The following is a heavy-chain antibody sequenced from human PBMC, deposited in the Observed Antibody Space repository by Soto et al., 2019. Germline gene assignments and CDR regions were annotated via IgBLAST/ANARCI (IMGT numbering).Heavy chain of an antibody. CDR1: GGTFSSYA. J-gene: IGHJ6*02. V-gene: IGHV1-69*13. CDR2: IIPIFGAA. Sequence: SVKVSCKASGGTFSSYAISWVRQAPGQGLEWMGGIIPIFGAANYAQKFQGRVTITADESTSTAYMELSSLRSEDTAVYYCARAPDYYGSGSYYANGMDVWGQGTTVTVSS. CDR3: ARAPDYYGSGSYYANGMDV. D-gene: IGHD3-10*01.